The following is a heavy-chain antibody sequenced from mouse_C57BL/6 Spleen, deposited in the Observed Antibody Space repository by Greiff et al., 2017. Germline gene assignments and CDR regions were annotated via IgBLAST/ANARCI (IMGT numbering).Heavy chain of an antibody. V-gene: IGHV1-22*01. CDR3: ARHGSSPFAY. CDR2: INPNNGGT. Sequence: EVQGVESGPELVKPGASVKMSCKASGYTFTDYNMHWVKQSHGKSLEWIGYINPNNGGTSYNQKFKGKATLTVNKSSSTAYMELRSLTSEDSAVYYCARHGSSPFAYWGQGTLVTVSA. J-gene: IGHJ3*01. CDR1: GYTFTDYN. D-gene: IGHD1-1*01.